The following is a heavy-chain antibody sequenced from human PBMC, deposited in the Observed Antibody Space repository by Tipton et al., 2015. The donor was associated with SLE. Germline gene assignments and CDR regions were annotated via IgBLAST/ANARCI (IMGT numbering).Heavy chain of an antibody. D-gene: IGHD3-3*01. CDR2: IHYSGST. J-gene: IGHJ4*02. V-gene: IGHV4-61*05. Sequence: TLSLTCTVSGGSISSSSYYWGWIRQPPGKGLEWIGYIHYSGSTNYNPSLKSRVTMSVDTSKNQFSLKLSSVTAADTAVYYCASTTSGRVFGEVYYFDYWGQGTLVTVSS. CDR1: GGSISSSSYY. CDR3: ASTTSGRVFGEVYYFDY.